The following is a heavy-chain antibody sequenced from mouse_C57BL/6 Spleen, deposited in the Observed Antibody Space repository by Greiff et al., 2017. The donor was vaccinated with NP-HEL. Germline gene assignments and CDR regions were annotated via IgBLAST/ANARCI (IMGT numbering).Heavy chain of an antibody. CDR3: ARSGYDYDEGYYYAMDY. CDR1: GYAFSSSW. V-gene: IGHV1-82*01. Sequence: QVQLQQSGPELVKPGASVKISCKASGYAFSSSWMNWVKQRPGKGLEWIGRIYPGDGDTNYNGKFKGKATLTADKSSSTAYMQLSSLTSEDSAVYVCARSGYDYDEGYYYAMDYWGQGTSVTVSS. D-gene: IGHD2-4*01. J-gene: IGHJ4*01. CDR2: IYPGDGDT.